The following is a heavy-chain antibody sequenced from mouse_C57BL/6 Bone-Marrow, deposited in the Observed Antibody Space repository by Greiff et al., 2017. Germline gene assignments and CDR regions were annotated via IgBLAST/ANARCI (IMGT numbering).Heavy chain of an antibody. CDR2: INPGSGGT. Sequence: QVQLQQSGAELVRPGTSVKVSCKASGYAFTNYLIEWVKQRPGQGLEWIGVINPGSGGTNYNEKFKGKATLTADKSSSTAYMQLSSLTSEDSAVYFCARWAGTTAPYWYFDVWGTGTTVTVSS. CDR3: ARWAGTTAPYWYFDV. CDR1: GYAFTNYL. D-gene: IGHD1-2*01. V-gene: IGHV1-54*01. J-gene: IGHJ1*03.